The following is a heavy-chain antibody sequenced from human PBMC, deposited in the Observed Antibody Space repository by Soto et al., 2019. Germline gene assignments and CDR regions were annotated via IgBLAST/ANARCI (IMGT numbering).Heavy chain of an antibody. Sequence: SETLSLTCAVSGGSISSSNWCSWVRQPPGKGLEWIGEIYHSGSTNYNPSLKSRVTISVDKSKNQFSLKLSSVTAADTAVYYCARVAAASPPQSTIDYWGQGTLVTVSS. J-gene: IGHJ4*02. CDR2: IYHSGST. CDR1: GGSISSSNW. D-gene: IGHD6-13*01. CDR3: ARVAAASPPQSTIDY. V-gene: IGHV4-4*02.